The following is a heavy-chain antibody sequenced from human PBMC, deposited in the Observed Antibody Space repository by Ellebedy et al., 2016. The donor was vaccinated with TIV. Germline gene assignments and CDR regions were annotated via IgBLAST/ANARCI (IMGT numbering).Heavy chain of an antibody. V-gene: IGHV3-43D*03. CDR2: VSWDGGRS. CDR3: ATDQAGGSGIDY. J-gene: IGHJ4*02. Sequence: GESLKISCAASGFKFDDYAMHWVRQAPGKGLEWVSLVSWDGGRSNYADSVQGRFTISRDNFNNTLYLQMNSLRAEDTAVYYCATDQAGGSGIDYWGQGTLVTVSS. CDR1: GFKFDDYA. D-gene: IGHD3-10*01.